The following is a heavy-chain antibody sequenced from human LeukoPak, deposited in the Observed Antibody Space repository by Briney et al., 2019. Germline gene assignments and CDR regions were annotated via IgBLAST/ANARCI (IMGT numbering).Heavy chain of an antibody. D-gene: IGHD3-22*01. CDR1: GYTFTSYD. CDR2: MNPNSGNT. V-gene: IGHV1-8*01. CDR3: ARTYDSSGYYYYYYYYMDV. Sequence: GASVKVSCKASGYTFTSYDINWVRQATGQGLEWMGWMNPNSGNTGYAQKFQGRVTMTRNTSISTAYMELSSLRSEDTAVYYCARTYDSSGYYYYYYYYMDVWGKGTTVTISS. J-gene: IGHJ6*03.